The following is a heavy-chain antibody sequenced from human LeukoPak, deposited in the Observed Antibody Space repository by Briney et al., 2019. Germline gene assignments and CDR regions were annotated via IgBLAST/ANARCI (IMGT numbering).Heavy chain of an antibody. CDR2: IIPIFGTA. Sequence: SVKVSCKASGGTFSSYAISWVRQAPGQGLEWIGGIIPIFGTANYAQKFQGRVTITADESTSTAYMELSSLRSEDTAVYYCARGRRDGYKNYYYYYMDVWGKGTTVTISS. J-gene: IGHJ6*03. CDR1: GGTFSSYA. D-gene: IGHD5-24*01. V-gene: IGHV1-69*13. CDR3: ARGRRDGYKNYYYYYMDV.